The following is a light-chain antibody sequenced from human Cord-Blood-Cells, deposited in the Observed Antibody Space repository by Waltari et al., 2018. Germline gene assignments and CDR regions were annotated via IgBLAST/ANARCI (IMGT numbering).Light chain of an antibody. Sequence: QSALTQPASVSGSPGPSITTPCTGTSRAVGSYNLVSWYQQHPGKAPKLMIYEGSKRPSGVSNRFSGSKSGNTASLTISGLQAEDEADYNCCSYAGSSTYVVFGGGTKLTVL. CDR3: CSYAGSSTYVV. CDR1: SRAVGSYNL. V-gene: IGLV2-23*01. CDR2: EGS. J-gene: IGLJ2*01.